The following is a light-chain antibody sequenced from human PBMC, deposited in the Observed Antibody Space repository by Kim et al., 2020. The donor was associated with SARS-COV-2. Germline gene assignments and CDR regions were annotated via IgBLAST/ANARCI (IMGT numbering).Light chain of an antibody. J-gene: IGKJ1*01. CDR1: QSVSSN. CDR2: GAS. CDR3: QQYNNWPLT. V-gene: IGKV3-15*01. Sequence: VSPGERATLSCRPSQSVSSNLAWYQQKPGQAPRLLIYGASTRATGIPARFSGSGSGTEFTLSISSLQSEDFAVYYCQQYNNWPLTCGQGTKVDIK.